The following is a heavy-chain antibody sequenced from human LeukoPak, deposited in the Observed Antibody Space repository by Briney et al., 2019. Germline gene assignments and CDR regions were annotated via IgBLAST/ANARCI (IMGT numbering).Heavy chain of an antibody. CDR3: AREWVVAATSYYYYYGMDV. CDR1: GYTFTGYY. D-gene: IGHD2-15*01. Sequence: ASVKVSCKASGYTFTGYYMHWVRQAPGQGLEWMGWINPNSGGTNYAQKFQGRVTMTRDTFISTAYMELSRLRSDDTAVYYCAREWVVAATSYYYYYGMDVWGQGTTVTVSS. V-gene: IGHV1-2*02. J-gene: IGHJ6*02. CDR2: INPNSGGT.